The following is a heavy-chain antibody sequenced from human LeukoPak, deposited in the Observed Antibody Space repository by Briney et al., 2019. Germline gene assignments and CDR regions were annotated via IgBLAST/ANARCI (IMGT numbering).Heavy chain of an antibody. J-gene: IGHJ3*02. D-gene: IGHD3-10*01. CDR1: GFTVSSNY. CDR2: IYSGGST. Sequence: GGSLRLSCAASGFTVSSNYMSWVRQAPGKGLEWVSVIYSGGSTYYADSVKGRFTISRDNSKNTLYLQMNSLRAEDTAVYYCARDRYYGSGSPDAFDIWGQGTMVAVSS. V-gene: IGHV3-66*01. CDR3: ARDRYYGSGSPDAFDI.